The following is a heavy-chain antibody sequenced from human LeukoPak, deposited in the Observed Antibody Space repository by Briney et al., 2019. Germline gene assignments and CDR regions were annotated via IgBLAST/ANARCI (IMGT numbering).Heavy chain of an antibody. Sequence: SETLSLTCSVSGGSISSYYWSWIRQPPGKGLEWIGYIFYSGRTSYNPSLKSRVTLSVDTPKNQFSLRLSSVTAADTAVYYCAAIWFGELPTIDPWGQGTLVTVSS. CDR3: AAIWFGELPTIDP. V-gene: IGHV4-59*01. CDR1: GGSISSYY. D-gene: IGHD3-10*01. J-gene: IGHJ5*02. CDR2: IFYSGRT.